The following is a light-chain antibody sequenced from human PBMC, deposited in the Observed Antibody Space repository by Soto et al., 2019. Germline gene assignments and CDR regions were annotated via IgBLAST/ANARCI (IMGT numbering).Light chain of an antibody. J-gene: IGLJ2*01. CDR2: EVT. CDR3: YSFTASGTRV. V-gene: IGLV2-14*01. Sequence: QSALTQPASVSGSLGQSSTISCTGTSSDVGDYNYVSWYQQHPGKAPKLIIYEVTNRPSGVSYRFSGSKSGNTASLTISGLQAEDEADYYCYSFTASGTRVFGGGTKVTVL. CDR1: SSDVGDYNY.